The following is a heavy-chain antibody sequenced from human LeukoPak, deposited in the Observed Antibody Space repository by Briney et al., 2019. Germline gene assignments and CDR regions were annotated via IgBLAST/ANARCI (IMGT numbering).Heavy chain of an antibody. CDR2: VSTSGGTT. CDR3: AKGAGSSWFDS. CDR1: GFTFSIYA. D-gene: IGHD6-25*01. Sequence: GGSLRLSCAASGFTFSIYAMSWVRQAPGKGLEWVSSVSTSGGTTYYADSVKGRFTLSRDNSKNTLYLQMNSLRAEDTAIYYCAKGAGSSWFDSWGQGTLVAVSS. V-gene: IGHV3-23*01. J-gene: IGHJ5*01.